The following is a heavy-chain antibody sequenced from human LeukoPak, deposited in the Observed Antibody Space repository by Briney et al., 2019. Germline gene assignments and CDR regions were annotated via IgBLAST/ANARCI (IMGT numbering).Heavy chain of an antibody. J-gene: IGHJ4*02. CDR3: AKDIRAVASAFAADY. CDR2: ISWDGGST. CDR1: GFTFDDYA. Sequence: GGSLRLSCAPSGFTFDDYAMHWVRQAPGKGLEWVSLISWDGGSTYYADSVKGRFTISRDNSKNSLYLQMNSLRAEDTALYYCAKDIRAVASAFAADYWGQGTLVTVSS. V-gene: IGHV3-43D*03. D-gene: IGHD6-19*01.